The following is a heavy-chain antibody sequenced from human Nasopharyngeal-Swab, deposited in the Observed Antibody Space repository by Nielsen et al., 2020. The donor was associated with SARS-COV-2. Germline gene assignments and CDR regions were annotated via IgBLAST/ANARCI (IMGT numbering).Heavy chain of an antibody. J-gene: IGHJ4*02. CDR3: ASPHCNDGVCYSRAAFDS. CDR2: ISPNSGGT. Sequence: ASVKVSCKPSRYTFTGYFIHWVRQAPGQGLEWMGRISPNSGGTNNAQKFQGRVTMTWDTSISTAYMVLSRLRSDDTAVYYCASPHCNDGVCYSRAAFDSWGPGTLVTVSS. V-gene: IGHV1-2*06. D-gene: IGHD2-8*01. CDR1: RYTFTGYF.